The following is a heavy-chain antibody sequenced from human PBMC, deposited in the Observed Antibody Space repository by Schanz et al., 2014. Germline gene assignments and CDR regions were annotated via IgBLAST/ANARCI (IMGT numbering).Heavy chain of an antibody. CDR3: ARGPSQGYSHGHNIGAYYYGMDV. J-gene: IGHJ6*02. D-gene: IGHD5-18*01. CDR2: MNPDSGNT. Sequence: VQLVQSGAEVKRPGASVRVSCKASGYTFTSYDFNWVRQAPGQGLEWMGWMNPDSGNTGYAQKFQGRVTMTRNTSISTAYMELSSLRSEDTAVYYCARGPSQGYSHGHNIGAYYYGMDVWGQGTTVTVSS. V-gene: IGHV1-8*01. CDR1: GYTFTSYD.